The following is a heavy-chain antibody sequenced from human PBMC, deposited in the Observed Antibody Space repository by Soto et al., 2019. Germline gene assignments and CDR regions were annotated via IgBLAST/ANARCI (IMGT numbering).Heavy chain of an antibody. V-gene: IGHV1-18*01. CDR2: ISGYNGNT. CDR3: AATGGNYFGLDV. D-gene: IGHD2-8*02. J-gene: IGHJ6*02. CDR1: DNTFTHYG. Sequence: ASVKVSCKSSDNTFTHYGINWVRQAPGQGLEWVGWISGYNGNTRYAQKFQDRVTMTADTSTRTAFMEVRSLTSDDTGVYFCAATGGNYFGLDVWGQGTTVTVSS.